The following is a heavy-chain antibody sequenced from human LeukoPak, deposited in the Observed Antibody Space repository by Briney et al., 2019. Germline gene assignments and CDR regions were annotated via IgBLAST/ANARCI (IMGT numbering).Heavy chain of an antibody. CDR1: GYTFTGCY. J-gene: IGHJ4*02. D-gene: IGHD3-3*01. CDR2: ISAYNGNT. Sequence: ASVKVSCKASGYTFTGCYMHWVRQAPGQGLEWMGWISAYNGNTNYAQKLQGRVTMTTDTSTSTAYMELRSLRSDDTAVYYCARLDVLRFLEWPTDYWGQGTLVTVSS. CDR3: ARLDVLRFLEWPTDY. V-gene: IGHV1-18*04.